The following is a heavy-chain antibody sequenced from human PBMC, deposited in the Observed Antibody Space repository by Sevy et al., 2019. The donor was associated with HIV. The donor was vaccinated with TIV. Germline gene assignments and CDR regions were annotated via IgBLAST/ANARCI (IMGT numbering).Heavy chain of an antibody. V-gene: IGHV3-7*03. Sequence: GGSLRLSCAASGFSFSNYWMHWVRQAPGKGLEWVANIKQDESEKYYVASVKGRFTISRDNVKNSLYLQMNSLRPEDTAVYYCARGNSGSFDYWGQRTLVTVSS. D-gene: IGHD3-22*01. CDR3: ARGNSGSFDY. CDR1: GFSFSNYW. J-gene: IGHJ4*02. CDR2: IKQDESEK.